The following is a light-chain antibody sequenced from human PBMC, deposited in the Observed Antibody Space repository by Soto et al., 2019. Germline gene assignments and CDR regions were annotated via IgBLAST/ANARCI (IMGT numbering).Light chain of an antibody. Sequence: QSALTQPASVSGSPGQSITISCTGTSSDVGAYGYVSWYQQHPGKAPQLMIYEVTNRPSGTSYRFSGSKSGNTASLTISGLQAEDEADYYCSSYSSSSTLYVFGTGTKVTVL. V-gene: IGLV2-14*01. CDR3: SSYSSSSTLYV. CDR1: SSDVGAYGY. CDR2: EVT. J-gene: IGLJ1*01.